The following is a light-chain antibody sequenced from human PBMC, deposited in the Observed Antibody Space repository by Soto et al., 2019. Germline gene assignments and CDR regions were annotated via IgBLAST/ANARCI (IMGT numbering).Light chain of an antibody. CDR3: QQFSA. CDR1: QSVSRW. V-gene: IGKV1-5*01. J-gene: IGKJ2*01. Sequence: DIQMTQSPSTLSASVGDRVTITCRASQSVSRWLAWYQQKPGKAPRLLIYDASKLESGVPSRFSGSGSGAEFTLTINGLQPEDFATYYCQQFSAFGQGTRLEIK. CDR2: DAS.